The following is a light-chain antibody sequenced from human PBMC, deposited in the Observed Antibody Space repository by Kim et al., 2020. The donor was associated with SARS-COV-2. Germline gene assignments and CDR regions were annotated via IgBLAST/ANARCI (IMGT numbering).Light chain of an antibody. J-gene: IGLJ1*01. Sequence: QSVLTQPPSVSGAPGQTVTISCTGSSSNIGADYAVHWYRQLPRTAPQLLIYAGTNRPSGVPDRISGSKSGTSASLAITGLQAEDEADYYCQSYDSSLSGYVFGRGTKVTVL. CDR1: SSNIGADYA. CDR3: QSYDSSLSGYV. V-gene: IGLV1-40*01. CDR2: AGT.